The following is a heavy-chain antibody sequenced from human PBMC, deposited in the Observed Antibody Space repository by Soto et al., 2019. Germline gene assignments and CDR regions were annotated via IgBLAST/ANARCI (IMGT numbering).Heavy chain of an antibody. CDR1: GDSVSINTAS. Sequence: SQTLSLTCAISGDSVSINTASWNWIMQSPSRGLEWLGRTYFRSKWYNDYAFSVKSRIIINPDTSNNQFSLQLNSVTPEDTAVYFCAKGDNLGPKTGYAFDPWGQGIMVTVSS. V-gene: IGHV6-1*01. D-gene: IGHD5-12*01. J-gene: IGHJ5*02. CDR3: AKGDNLGPKTGYAFDP. CDR2: TYFRSKWYN.